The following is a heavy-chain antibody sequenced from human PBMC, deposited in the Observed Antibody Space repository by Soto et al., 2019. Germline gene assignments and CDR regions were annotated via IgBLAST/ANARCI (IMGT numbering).Heavy chain of an antibody. V-gene: IGHV4-31*03. CDR1: GGSISSGGYY. CDR3: ARDITSFGPRAYYYYYGMDV. J-gene: IGHJ6*02. CDR2: IYYSGST. Sequence: PSETLSLTCTVSGGSISSGGYYWSWIRQHPGKGLEWIGYIYYSGSTYYNPSLKSRVTISVDTSKNQFSLKLSSVTAADTAVYYCARDITSFGPRAYYYYYGMDVWGQGTTVTVSS. D-gene: IGHD2-2*01.